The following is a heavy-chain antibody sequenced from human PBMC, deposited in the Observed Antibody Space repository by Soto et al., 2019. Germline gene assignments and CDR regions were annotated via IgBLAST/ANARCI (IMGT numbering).Heavy chain of an antibody. CDR3: AKDESRVVFPDNWFDS. D-gene: IGHD3-22*01. CDR1: GLTFSSNG. Sequence: GGSLRLSCAASGLTFSSNGMSWVRQAPGKGLEWVSGISDSGGRTYYADSVKGRFTISRDNSKNTLYLQMNSLRAEDTAVYYCAKDESRVVFPDNWFDSWGQVTLVTVSS. CDR2: ISDSGGRT. J-gene: IGHJ5*01. V-gene: IGHV3-23*01.